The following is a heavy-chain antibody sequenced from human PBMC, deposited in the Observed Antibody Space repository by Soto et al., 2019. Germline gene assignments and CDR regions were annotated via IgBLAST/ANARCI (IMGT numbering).Heavy chain of an antibody. CDR3: ARGDDIIVVAAARTGIDY. Sequence: QVQLVESGGGLVKPGGSLRLSCAASGFTFSDYYMSWIRQAPGKGLEWVSYISSSGSTIYYADSVKGRFTISRDNAKNSMYLQMNSLRAEDTAVYYCARGDDIIVVAAARTGIDYWRQGTLVTVSS. J-gene: IGHJ4*02. D-gene: IGHD2-2*01. V-gene: IGHV3-11*01. CDR2: ISSSGSTI. CDR1: GFTFSDYY.